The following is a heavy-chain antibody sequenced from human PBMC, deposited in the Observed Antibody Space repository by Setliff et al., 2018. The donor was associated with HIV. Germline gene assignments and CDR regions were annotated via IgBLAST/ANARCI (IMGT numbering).Heavy chain of an antibody. CDR1: GFTFSSYA. J-gene: IGHJ4*02. Sequence: PGGSLRLSCAASGFTFSSYAMSWVRQAPGKGLEWVSAISGSGGSTYYADSVKGRFTISRDSSKNTLYLQMNSLRAEDTAVYYCAKDRRLPISLGLFDYWGQGTLVTVSS. D-gene: IGHD5-18*01. CDR3: AKDRRLPISLGLFDY. CDR2: ISGSGGST. V-gene: IGHV3-23*01.